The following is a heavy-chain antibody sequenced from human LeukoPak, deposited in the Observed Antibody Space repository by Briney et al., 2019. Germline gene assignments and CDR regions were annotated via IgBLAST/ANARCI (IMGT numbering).Heavy chain of an antibody. V-gene: IGHV4-61*01. CDR2: IYYSGST. CDR1: GGSVSSGSYY. CDR3: ARRAGQGDAFDI. J-gene: IGHJ3*02. Sequence: PSETLSLTCTVSGGSVSSGSYYWSWIRQPPGKGLEWIGYIYYSGSTNYNPSLKSRVTISVDTSKNQFSLKLSSVTAADTAVYYCARRAGQGDAFDIWGQGTMVTVSS.